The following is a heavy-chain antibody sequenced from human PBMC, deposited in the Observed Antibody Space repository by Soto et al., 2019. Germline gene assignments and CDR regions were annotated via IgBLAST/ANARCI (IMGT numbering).Heavy chain of an antibody. CDR1: GFSFSSYG. J-gene: IGHJ4*02. D-gene: IGHD2-15*01. CDR3: TKDAVLPRSDVVVPATDLGEPDE. Sequence: GGSLRLSCAASGFSFSSYGMHWVRQAPGKGLEWVAVISYDGSNKYYADSVKGRFTISRDNSKNTLYLQMNSLRAEDTAVYYCTKDAVLPRSDVVVPATDLGEPDEWGQGTLFNVAS. V-gene: IGHV3-30*18. CDR2: ISYDGSNK.